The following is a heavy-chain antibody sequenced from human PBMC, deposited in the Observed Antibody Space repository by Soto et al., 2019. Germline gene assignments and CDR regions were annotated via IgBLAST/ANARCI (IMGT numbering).Heavy chain of an antibody. V-gene: IGHV4-59*01. CDR3: AREAQDYYFDH. Sequence: QVQLQESGPGLVKPSETLTLTCTVSPGSISSSYWSWIRQPPGRGLEWIGHVAYSGTTKYNPSLKSRGSISVSTSKRQYSLRLTSVTAADTAVYYCAREAQDYYFDHWGQGILVTVSS. CDR1: PGSISSSY. D-gene: IGHD1-26*01. CDR2: VAYSGTT. J-gene: IGHJ5*02.